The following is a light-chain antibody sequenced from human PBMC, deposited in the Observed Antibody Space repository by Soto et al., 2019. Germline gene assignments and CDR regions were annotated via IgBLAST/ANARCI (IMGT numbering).Light chain of an antibody. CDR3: HQYHNWPPYT. CDR1: QSVSSN. V-gene: IGKV3-15*01. J-gene: IGKJ2*01. Sequence: EIVMTQSPATLSVSPGERATLSCRASQSVSSNLAWYQQKPGQAPRLLIYDASTRAIGIAARFSGSGSVTEFTLTISSLQSEDFAVYYCHQYHNWPPYTFSQGTKLEIK. CDR2: DAS.